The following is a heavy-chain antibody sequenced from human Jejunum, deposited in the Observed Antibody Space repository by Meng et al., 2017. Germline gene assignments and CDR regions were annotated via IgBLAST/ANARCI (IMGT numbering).Heavy chain of an antibody. CDR2: ISDGGGRI. CDR3: AKGGYSFGYNDF. V-gene: IGHV3-23*01. CDR1: GFSFSTYA. D-gene: IGHD5-18*01. J-gene: IGHJ5*01. Sequence: GESLKISCAASGFSFSTYAMSWIRQAPGKGLEWVSVISDGGGRIYYADSVRGRFTISRDNSKSTVYLQMDSLRAEDTAVYYCAKGGYSFGYNDFWGHGTLVTVSS.